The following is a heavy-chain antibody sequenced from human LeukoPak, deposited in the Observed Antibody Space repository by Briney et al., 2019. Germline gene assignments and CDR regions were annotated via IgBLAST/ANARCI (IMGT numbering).Heavy chain of an antibody. J-gene: IGHJ4*02. V-gene: IGHV4-34*01. CDR3: AASLWFGINPEY. D-gene: IGHD3-10*01. CDR2: IHRSGNT. Sequence: KPSETLSLTCGVYNGSFSGYYWTWIRQPPGKGLEWIGEIHRSGNTNYNPSLKSRVTISVDSSNNHVYLTLNSVTAADTAVYYCAASLWFGINPEYWGQGTLVTVSS. CDR1: NGSFSGYY.